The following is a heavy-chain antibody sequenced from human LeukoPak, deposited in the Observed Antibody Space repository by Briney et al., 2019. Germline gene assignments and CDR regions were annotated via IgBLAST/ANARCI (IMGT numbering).Heavy chain of an antibody. CDR2: INHSGST. D-gene: IGHD3-22*01. J-gene: IGHJ4*02. CDR3: ATGYYYDSSGYYPQPWYFDY. Sequence: SETLSLTCAVYGGSFSGYYWSWIRQPPGKGLEWIGEINHSGSTNYNPSLKSRVTISVDTSKNQFSLKLSSVTAADTAVYYCATGYYYDSSGYYPQPWYFDYWGQGTLITVSS. V-gene: IGHV4-34*01. CDR1: GGSFSGYY.